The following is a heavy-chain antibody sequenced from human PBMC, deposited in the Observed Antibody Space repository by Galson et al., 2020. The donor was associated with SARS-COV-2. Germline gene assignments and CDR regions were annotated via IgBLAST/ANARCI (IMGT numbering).Heavy chain of an antibody. V-gene: IGHV1-58*01. J-gene: IGHJ4*02. CDR3: AAFVARPVY. CDR2: IAVGSGKT. CDR1: GFTFTSSA. Sequence: SVNVSCKTSGFTFTSSAVQWVRQARGQRLEWIGWIAVGSGKTNYAQKFQERVTITRDMSPSTAYMELSSLRYEDTAVYYCAAFVARPVYWGQGTLVTVSS. D-gene: IGHD6-6*01.